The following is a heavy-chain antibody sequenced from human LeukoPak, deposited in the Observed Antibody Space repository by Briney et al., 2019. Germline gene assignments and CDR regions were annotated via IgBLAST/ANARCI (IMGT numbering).Heavy chain of an antibody. Sequence: GGSLRLSCAASGFTFSSYAMSWVRQAPGKGLGWVSAITGTGGSTYYVASVKGRFTVSRDNSRNTLYLQMSSLRAENSAMYYCAKVRDTRDWYKDAFDVWGQGIRVTVSS. CDR2: ITGTGGST. D-gene: IGHD6-19*01. J-gene: IGHJ3*01. CDR3: AKVRDTRDWYKDAFDV. CDR1: GFTFSSYA. V-gene: IGHV3-23*01.